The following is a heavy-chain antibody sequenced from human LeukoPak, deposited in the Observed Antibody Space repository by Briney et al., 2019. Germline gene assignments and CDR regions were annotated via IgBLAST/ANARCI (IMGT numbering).Heavy chain of an antibody. V-gene: IGHV3-30*02. Sequence: PGGSLRLSCAASGFTFSSYNMHWVRQAPGKGLEWVTFIGHNGNDKYYADSVKGRFTISRDNSKNTLYLQMNSLTTEDTAVYYCAKDKGVAGHDYWGQGTLVTVSA. J-gene: IGHJ4*02. CDR1: GFTFSSYN. D-gene: IGHD3-3*01. CDR3: AKDKGVAGHDY. CDR2: IGHNGNDK.